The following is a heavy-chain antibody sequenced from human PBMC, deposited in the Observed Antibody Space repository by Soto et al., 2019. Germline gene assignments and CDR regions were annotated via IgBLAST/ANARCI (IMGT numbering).Heavy chain of an antibody. CDR2: INPGDSGT. J-gene: IGHJ6*02. CDR1: GYNFGNYW. Sequence: GESLKISCKGSGYNFGNYWIGWVRQMPGKGLEWMGVINPGDSGTTYSPSFQGQVTTSADKSISTAYLQWSSLKASDTAVYYCARQHTSNWNSPNYYYYYGMDVWGQGTTVTVSS. V-gene: IGHV5-51*01. D-gene: IGHD1-7*01. CDR3: ARQHTSNWNSPNYYYYYGMDV.